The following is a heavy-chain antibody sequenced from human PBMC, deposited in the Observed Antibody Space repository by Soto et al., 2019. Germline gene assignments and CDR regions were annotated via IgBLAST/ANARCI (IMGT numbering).Heavy chain of an antibody. D-gene: IGHD6-19*01. V-gene: IGHV4-59*01. CDR3: ARGAGYSSGWYYFDY. CDR2: IYYSGST. Sequence: SETLSLTCPVSGGSISRYYWSWIRQPPGKGLEWIGYIYYSGSTNYNPSLKSRVTISVDTSKNQFSLKLSSVTAADTAVYYCARGAGYSSGWYYFDYWGQGTLVTVSS. J-gene: IGHJ4*02. CDR1: GGSISRYY.